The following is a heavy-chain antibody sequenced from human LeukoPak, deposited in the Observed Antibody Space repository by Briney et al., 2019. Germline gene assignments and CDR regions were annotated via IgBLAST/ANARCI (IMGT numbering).Heavy chain of an antibody. CDR3: ARDWEYCSSTSCSSYYFDY. CDR1: GYTFTSYG. V-gene: IGHV1-18*01. CDR2: ISAYNGNT. Sequence: GASVKVSCKASGYTFTSYGISWVRQAPGQGLEWMGWISAYNGNTNYAQKLQGRVTMTTDTSTSTAYMELRSLRSDDTAVYYCARDWEYCSSTSCSSYYFDYWGQGTLVTVSS. D-gene: IGHD2-2*01. J-gene: IGHJ4*02.